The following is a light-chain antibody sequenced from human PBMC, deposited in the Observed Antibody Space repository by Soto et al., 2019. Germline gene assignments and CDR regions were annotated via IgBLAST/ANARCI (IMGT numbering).Light chain of an antibody. J-gene: IGKJ2*01. V-gene: IGKV3-15*01. CDR3: QQYNNWPPMYT. CDR2: GAS. Sequence: EIVMTQSPATRSFSPGERAPLSARASQRVSSNLAWYQQKPGQAPRLLIYGASTRATVIPARFSGSGSGTEFTLTISSLQSEDFAVYYCQQYNNWPPMYTFGQGTKLEIK. CDR1: QRVSSN.